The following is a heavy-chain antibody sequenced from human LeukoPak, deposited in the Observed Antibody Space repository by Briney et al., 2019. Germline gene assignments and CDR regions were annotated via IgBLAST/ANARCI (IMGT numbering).Heavy chain of an antibody. CDR3: AKVAHYYYGSESYYFFEH. CDR2: INQDGSEK. Sequence: GGSLRLSCEASEFTFKNYWMTWVRQGPGKGLEWVANINQDGSEKYYVDSVKGRFTISRDNAKNSLYLQMNSLRVEDTAIYYCAKVAHYYYGSESYYFFEHWGQGTPVTASS. V-gene: IGHV3-7*01. D-gene: IGHD3-10*01. J-gene: IGHJ4*02. CDR1: EFTFKNYW.